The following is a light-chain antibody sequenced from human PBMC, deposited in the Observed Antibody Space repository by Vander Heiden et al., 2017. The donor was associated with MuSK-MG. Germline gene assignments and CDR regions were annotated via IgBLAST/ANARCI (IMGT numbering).Light chain of an antibody. J-gene: IGKJ5*01. CDR1: QNIGNY. V-gene: IGKV1-39*01. CDR2: AAS. Sequence: DIQMTQSPSSLSASIGDRVTITCRASQNIGNYLNWYQQKLGQAPKLLIYAASTLQSGDPSRFSGSGSGTDFALTISSLQPEDFATYYCQQTYSSPQSITFGPGTRLDFK. CDR3: QQTYSSPQSIT.